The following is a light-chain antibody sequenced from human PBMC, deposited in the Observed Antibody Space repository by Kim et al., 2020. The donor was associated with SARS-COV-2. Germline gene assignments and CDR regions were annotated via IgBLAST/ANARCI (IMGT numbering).Light chain of an antibody. CDR3: QQYKTSPVT. J-gene: IGKJ4*01. V-gene: IGKV1-16*02. CDR2: AAS. Sequence: DIQMTQSPPSLSASVGDTVTITCRANESIGSFLGWLQQRPGEAPKSLIYAASRLQRGVPPKFSGSGSGTNFTLTITSLQPEDFGTYCCQQYKTSPVTFGRGTKVDIK. CDR1: ESIGSF.